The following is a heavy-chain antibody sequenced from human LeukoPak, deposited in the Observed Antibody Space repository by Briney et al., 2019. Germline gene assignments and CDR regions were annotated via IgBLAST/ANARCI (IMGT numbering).Heavy chain of an antibody. D-gene: IGHD5-18*01. Sequence: GGSLGLSCAASGFTFSNYAMSWVRQAPGKGLDWVSGISGSGSNTYYSDSVKGRFTISRDNSKNTVYLQMSSLRAEDTAVYYCATGDTALVANWFDTWGQGALVTVSS. J-gene: IGHJ5*02. V-gene: IGHV3-23*01. CDR1: GFTFSNYA. CDR2: ISGSGSNT. CDR3: ATGDTALVANWFDT.